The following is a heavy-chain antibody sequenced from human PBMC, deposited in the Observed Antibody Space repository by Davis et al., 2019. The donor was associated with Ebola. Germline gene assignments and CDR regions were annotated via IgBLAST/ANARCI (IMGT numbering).Heavy chain of an antibody. CDR2: IYPGDSDT. CDR3: ARHPIAARGFYGMDV. CDR1: GYSFTSYW. V-gene: IGHV5-51*01. D-gene: IGHD6-6*01. J-gene: IGHJ6*02. Sequence: GESLKISCKGSGYSFTSYWIGWVRQMPGKGLEWMGIIYPGDSDTRYSPSFQGQVTISADKSISTAYLQWSSLKAPDTAMYYCARHPIAARGFYGMDVWGQGTTVTVSS.